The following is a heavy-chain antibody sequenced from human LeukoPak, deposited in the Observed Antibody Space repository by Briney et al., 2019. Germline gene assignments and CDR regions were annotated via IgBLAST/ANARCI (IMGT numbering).Heavy chain of an antibody. Sequence: GGSLRLSCAASEFAFNNYWMHWVRQAPGKGLVWVSRIKNDGKITTYADSVKGRFTTSRDNAKNTFYLQMNSLRVEDTAVYYCLLIILGGSSQHWGQGTLVTVSS. J-gene: IGHJ1*01. V-gene: IGHV3-74*01. CDR1: EFAFNNYW. CDR3: LLIILGGSSQH. D-gene: IGHD3-3*01. CDR2: IKNDGKIT.